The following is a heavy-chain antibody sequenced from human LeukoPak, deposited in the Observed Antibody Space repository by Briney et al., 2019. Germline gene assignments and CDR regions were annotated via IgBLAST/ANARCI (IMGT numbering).Heavy chain of an antibody. D-gene: IGHD3-9*01. V-gene: IGHV3-23*01. CDR3: AKWGDFDVLTGYYVPDF. CDR2: ITGSGGNT. J-gene: IGHJ4*02. Sequence: PGASLRLSCAASGFTFSNYAMSWVRQAPGKGLEWVSAITGSGGNTYYADSVKGRFTISRDNSKNTLYLQMSSLRDEDTAVYYCAKWGDFDVLTGYYVPDFWGQGTLVTVSS. CDR1: GFTFSNYA.